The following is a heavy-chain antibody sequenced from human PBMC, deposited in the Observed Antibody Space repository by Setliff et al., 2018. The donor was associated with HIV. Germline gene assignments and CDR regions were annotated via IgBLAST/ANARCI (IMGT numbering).Heavy chain of an antibody. V-gene: IGHV4-38-2*02. CDR1: GYSISSGYF. J-gene: IGHJ4*02. Sequence: SETLSLTCNVSGYSISSGYFWGWIRQPPGKGLEWIGTIYHNGITYYNPSLMSRVTISVDTFKNHFSPKVRSVTAADTAVYYCARGRLETTDDWGQGMLVTVSS. D-gene: IGHD3-10*01. CDR3: ARGRLETTDD. CDR2: IYHNGIT.